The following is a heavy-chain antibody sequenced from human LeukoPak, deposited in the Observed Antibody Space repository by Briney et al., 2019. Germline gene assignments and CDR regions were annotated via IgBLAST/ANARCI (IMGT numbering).Heavy chain of an antibody. Sequence: PSETLSLTCTVSGGSISSSSYYWGWIRQPPGKGLEWIGSIYYSGSTYYNPSLKSRVTISVDTSKNQFSLKLSSVTAADTAVYFCARDLATVAIYKTYNLFDPWGLGTLVTVSS. CDR1: GGSISSSSYY. V-gene: IGHV4-39*02. J-gene: IGHJ5*02. CDR2: IYYSGST. D-gene: IGHD4-17*01. CDR3: ARDLATVAIYKTYNLFDP.